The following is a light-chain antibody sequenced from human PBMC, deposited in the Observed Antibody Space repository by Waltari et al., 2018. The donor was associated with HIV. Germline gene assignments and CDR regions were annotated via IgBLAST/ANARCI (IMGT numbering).Light chain of an antibody. J-gene: IGLJ2*01. CDR2: EDD. CDR1: TSTPRSRP. CDR3: ATWDDSLRGVL. Sequence: QSVLTQPPSASGTPGQRLTISCSGSTSTPRSRPLRWYQQLQGPAPKLVSYEDDQRPPGGPDRFSGSKPGTSGSLAISGLQSEDEGDYYCATWDDSLRGVLFGGGTRLTV. V-gene: IGLV1-44*01.